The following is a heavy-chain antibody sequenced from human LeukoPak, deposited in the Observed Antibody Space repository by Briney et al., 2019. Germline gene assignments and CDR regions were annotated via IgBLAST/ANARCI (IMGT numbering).Heavy chain of an antibody. CDR3: ARAPGVFLEYLQH. D-gene: IGHD2-2*01. J-gene: IGHJ1*01. V-gene: IGHV3-48*04. CDR2: ISFGSRTI. CDR1: GFSFSNYS. Sequence: GGSLRLSCAASGFSFSNYSMNWVRQAPGKGLEWVSYISFGSRTIYYADSVKGRFTISRDNAKNSLYLQMNSLRAEDTALYYCARAPGVFLEYLQHWGQGTLVTVSS.